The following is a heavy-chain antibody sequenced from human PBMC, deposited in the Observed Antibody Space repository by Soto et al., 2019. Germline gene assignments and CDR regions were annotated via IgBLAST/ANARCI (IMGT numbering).Heavy chain of an antibody. V-gene: IGHV3-23*04. J-gene: IGHJ4*02. CDR3: TKRATTVPTPANYFDS. CDR1: GFTFSDFS. D-gene: IGHD1-1*01. CDR2: LTPRGTS. Sequence: VQLVESGGGVVQPGRSLRLSCAASGFTFSDFSMSWVRQTPERGLEWVSTLTPRGTSYYADSVQGRFTVSRDNSKNTLSLQMHSLRVEDTALYYCTKRATTVPTPANYFDSWGQGTLVTVSS.